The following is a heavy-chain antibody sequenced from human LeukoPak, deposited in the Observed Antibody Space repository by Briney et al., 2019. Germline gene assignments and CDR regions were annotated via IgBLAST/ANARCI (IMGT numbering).Heavy chain of an antibody. CDR1: GFTFSTYT. V-gene: IGHV3-21*04. CDR2: ISSSSSYI. D-gene: IGHD2-15*01. Sequence: GGSLRLSCAASGFTFSTYTMNWVRQAPGKGLEWVSSISSSSSYIAYSDSVKGRFTISRDNAKNSLYLQMNSLRAEDTAVYYCARRLLGTTAFDIWGQGTMVTVSS. CDR3: ARRLLGTTAFDI. J-gene: IGHJ3*02.